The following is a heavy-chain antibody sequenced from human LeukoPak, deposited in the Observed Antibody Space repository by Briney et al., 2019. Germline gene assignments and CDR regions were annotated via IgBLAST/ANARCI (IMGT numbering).Heavy chain of an antibody. V-gene: IGHV3-30*02. J-gene: IGHJ3*02. D-gene: IGHD3-3*01. CDR1: EFTFSDHW. CDR3: AKDGEWTFDI. Sequence: GGSLRLSCAASEFTFSDHWMTWVRQAPGEGLEWVAFIGRDATTKYYADSVKGRFIISGDSSYNTAYLQMNSLRAEDTAIYYCAKDGEWTFDIWGQGTMVTVSS. CDR2: IGRDATTK.